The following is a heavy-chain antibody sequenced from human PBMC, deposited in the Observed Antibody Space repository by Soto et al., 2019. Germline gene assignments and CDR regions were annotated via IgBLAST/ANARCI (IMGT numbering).Heavy chain of an antibody. J-gene: IGHJ5*02. D-gene: IGHD2-21*02. CDR2: AYYTGST. CDR1: GASIRSTDYY. V-gene: IGHV4-30-4*01. Sequence: SSETLSLTCTVSGASIRSTDYYWSWIRQAPGKGLEWIGYAYYTGSTYYNPSLMSRLTISVDTSKNQFSLKLTSVTAAETAVYYCVRTARQGAVAPNWFDRWGQGAQVTVSS. CDR3: VRTARQGAVAPNWFDR.